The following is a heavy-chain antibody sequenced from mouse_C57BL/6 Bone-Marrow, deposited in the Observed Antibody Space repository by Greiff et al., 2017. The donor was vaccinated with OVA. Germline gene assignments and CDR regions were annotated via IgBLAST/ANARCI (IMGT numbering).Heavy chain of an antibody. Sequence: QVQLQQSGAELARPGASVKLSCKASGYTFTSYGISWVKQRTGQGLEWIGEIYPRSGNTYYNEKFKGKATLTADKSSSTAYMELRSRTSEDSAVYCCARDYGSSYSWYFDVWGTGTTVTVSS. D-gene: IGHD1-1*01. CDR2: IYPRSGNT. J-gene: IGHJ1*03. V-gene: IGHV1-81*01. CDR1: GYTFTSYG. CDR3: ARDYGSSYSWYFDV.